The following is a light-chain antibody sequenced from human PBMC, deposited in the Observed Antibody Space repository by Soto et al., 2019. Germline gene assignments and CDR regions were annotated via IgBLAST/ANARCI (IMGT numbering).Light chain of an antibody. Sequence: EIVLTPSPATLSLSPGERATLSCRASQSVGRDYLAWYQQKPGQAPRLVIYNASNRASGIPDRFSGSGSGTDFTLTISRLEPEDFAVYYCHQYAYAPWTFGQGTKVDI. V-gene: IGKV3-20*01. CDR1: QSVGRDY. CDR3: HQYAYAPWT. J-gene: IGKJ1*01. CDR2: NAS.